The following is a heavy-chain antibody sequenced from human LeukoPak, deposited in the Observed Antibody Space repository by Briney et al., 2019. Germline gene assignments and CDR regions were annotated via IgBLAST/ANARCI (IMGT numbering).Heavy chain of an antibody. J-gene: IGHJ5*02. V-gene: IGHV3-33*01. CDR2: IWYDGSNK. D-gene: IGHD3-10*01. Sequence: SGRSLRLSCAASGFTFSSYGMHWVRQAPGKGLEWAAVIWYDGSNKYYADSVKGRFTISRDNSKNTLYLQMNSLRAEDTAVYYCARDRSTMVRGVRYNWFDPWGQGTLVTVSS. CDR1: GFTFSSYG. CDR3: ARDRSTMVRGVRYNWFDP.